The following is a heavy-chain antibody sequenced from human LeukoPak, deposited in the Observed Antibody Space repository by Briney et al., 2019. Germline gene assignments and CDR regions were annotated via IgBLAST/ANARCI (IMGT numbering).Heavy chain of an antibody. CDR1: GYTFTSYD. D-gene: IGHD3-10*01. CDR3: ASFHTYYYGSGSYYNALDY. CDR2: MNPNSGNT. J-gene: IGHJ4*02. Sequence: ASVKVSCKASGYTFTSYDINWVRQATGQGLEWMGWMNPNSGNTGYAQKFQGRVTMTRNTSISTAYMELSSLRSEDTAVYYCASFHTYYYGSGSYYNALDYWGQGTLVTVSS. V-gene: IGHV1-8*01.